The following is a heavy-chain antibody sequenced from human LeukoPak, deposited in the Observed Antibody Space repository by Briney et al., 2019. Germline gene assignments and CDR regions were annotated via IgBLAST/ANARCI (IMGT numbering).Heavy chain of an antibody. CDR1: GGSISSYY. CDR2: IYYSGST. Sequence: SETLSLTCTVSGGSISSYYWSWIRQPPGKGLEWIGYIYYSGSTNYNPSLKSRVTISVDTSKNQFSLKLSSVTAADTAVYYCARLYYYDSSGYGFDYWGQGTLVTVSS. D-gene: IGHD3-22*01. J-gene: IGHJ4*02. CDR3: ARLYYYDSSGYGFDY. V-gene: IGHV4-59*08.